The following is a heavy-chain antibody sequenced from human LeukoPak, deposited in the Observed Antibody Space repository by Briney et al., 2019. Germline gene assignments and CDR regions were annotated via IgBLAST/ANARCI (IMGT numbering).Heavy chain of an antibody. D-gene: IGHD6-19*01. Sequence: PSETLSLTCTVSGGSISSSSYYWGWIRQPPGKGLEWIGSICYSGSTYYNPSLKSRVTISVDTSKNQFSLKLSSVTAADTAVYYCARTQGQWPVRRPGTWFDPWGQGTLVTVSS. CDR3: ARTQGQWPVRRPGTWFDP. CDR2: ICYSGST. CDR1: GGSISSSSYY. J-gene: IGHJ5*02. V-gene: IGHV4-39*01.